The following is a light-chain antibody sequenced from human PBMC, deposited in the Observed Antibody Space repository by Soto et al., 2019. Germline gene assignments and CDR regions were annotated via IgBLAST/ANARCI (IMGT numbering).Light chain of an antibody. J-gene: IGKJ1*01. CDR2: GAS. Sequence: EIVLTQSPGTLSLSPGERATLSCRASQSVSSNYLAWYQQKPGQAPTPLIYGASSRATGIPHRFSGSGAGTDFTLTISKLEPEDFAVYYCQQYGSSPWTFGQGTKVEIK. V-gene: IGKV3-20*01. CDR1: QSVSSNY. CDR3: QQYGSSPWT.